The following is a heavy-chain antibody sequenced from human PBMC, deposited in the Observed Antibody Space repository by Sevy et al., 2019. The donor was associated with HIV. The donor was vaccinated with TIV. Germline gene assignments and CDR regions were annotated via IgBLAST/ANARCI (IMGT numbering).Heavy chain of an antibody. CDR1: GGSISSSSYY. Sequence: SETLSLTCTVSGGSISSSSYYWGWIRQPPGKGLEWIGSIYYSGSTYYNQSLKSRVTISVDTSKNQFSLKLSSVTAADTAVYYCARHSQDRQLVRRGYFDYWGQGTLVTVSS. CDR2: IYYSGST. D-gene: IGHD6-6*01. J-gene: IGHJ4*02. CDR3: ARHSQDRQLVRRGYFDY. V-gene: IGHV4-39*01.